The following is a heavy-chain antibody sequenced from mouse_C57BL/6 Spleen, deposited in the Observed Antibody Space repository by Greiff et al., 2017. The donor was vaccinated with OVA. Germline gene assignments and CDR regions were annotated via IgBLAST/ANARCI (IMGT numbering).Heavy chain of an antibody. J-gene: IGHJ2*01. V-gene: IGHV1-50*01. D-gene: IGHD3-2*02. CDR2: IDPSDSYT. CDR1: GYTFTSYW. CDR3: ARRAAQGPFDY. Sequence: QVQLQQPGAELVKPGASVKLSCKASGYTFTSYWMQWVKQRPGQGLEWIGEIDPSDSYTNYNQKFKGKATLTVDTSSSTAYMQLSSLTSEDSAVYYCARRAAQGPFDYWGQGTTLTVSS.